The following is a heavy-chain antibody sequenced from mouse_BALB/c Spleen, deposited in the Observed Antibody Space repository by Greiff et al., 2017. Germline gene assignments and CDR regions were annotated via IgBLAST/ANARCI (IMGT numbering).Heavy chain of an antibody. Sequence: DVKLQESGGGLVKPGGSLKLSCAASGFTFSDYYMYWVRQTPEKRLEWVATISDGGSYTYYPDSVKGRFTISRDNAKNTLYLQMSSLKSEDTAMYYCARGYYYGSSYAMDYWGQGTSVTVSS. V-gene: IGHV5-4*02. CDR2: ISDGGSYT. CDR3: ARGYYYGSSYAMDY. CDR1: GFTFSDYY. D-gene: IGHD1-1*01. J-gene: IGHJ4*01.